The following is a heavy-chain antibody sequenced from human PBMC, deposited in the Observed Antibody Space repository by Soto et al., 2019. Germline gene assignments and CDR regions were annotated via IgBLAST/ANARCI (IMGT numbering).Heavy chain of an antibody. CDR1: GFTFSSYA. D-gene: IGHD3-3*01. V-gene: IGHV3-64D*06. Sequence: PGGSLRLSCSASGFTFSSYAMHWVRQAPGKGLEYVSAISSNGGSTYYADSVKGRFTISRDNSKNTLYLQMSSLRAEDTAVYYCVKDRSDYDFWSGYYTTPYDYWGQGTLVTVSS. J-gene: IGHJ4*02. CDR2: ISSNGGST. CDR3: VKDRSDYDFWSGYYTTPYDY.